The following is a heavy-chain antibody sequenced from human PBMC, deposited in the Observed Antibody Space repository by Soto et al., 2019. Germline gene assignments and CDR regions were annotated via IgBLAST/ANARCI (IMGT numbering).Heavy chain of an antibody. CDR3: ARDQLYYNDISGRPLNAFDV. Sequence: PGGSLRLSYAASGFTFEDYAIHWVRQAPGKGLEWVSGISWNSGSIGYADSVKGRFTISRDNAKNSLYLQMNSLRAEDTAVYYCARDQLYYNDISGRPLNAFDVWGQGTMVTVSS. CDR2: ISWNSGSI. V-gene: IGHV3-9*01. CDR1: GFTFEDYA. D-gene: IGHD3-22*01. J-gene: IGHJ3*01.